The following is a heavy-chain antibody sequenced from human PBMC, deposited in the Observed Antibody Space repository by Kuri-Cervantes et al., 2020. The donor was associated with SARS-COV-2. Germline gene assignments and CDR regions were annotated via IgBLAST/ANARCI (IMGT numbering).Heavy chain of an antibody. CDR1: GYTFTAYY. J-gene: IGHJ1*01. Sequence: ASVKVSCKASGYTFTAYYIHWVRQAPGQGLEWMGWINPNSGGTDYAQKFQGRVTMTRDTSISTAYMELSRLRSDDTAVYYCAITSIAYDFWSGYSHAEYFQHWGQGTLVTVSS. CDR3: AITSIAYDFWSGYSHAEYFQH. D-gene: IGHD3-3*01. V-gene: IGHV1-2*02. CDR2: INPNSGGT.